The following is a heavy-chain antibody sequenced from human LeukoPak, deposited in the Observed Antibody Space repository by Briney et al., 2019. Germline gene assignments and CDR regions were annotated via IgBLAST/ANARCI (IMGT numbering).Heavy chain of an antibody. D-gene: IGHD4-17*01. V-gene: IGHV1-69*13. J-gene: IGHJ2*01. CDR3: ARDQNGDYAPHWYFDL. Sequence: SVKVSCKASGGTFSSYAISWVRQAPGQGLEWLGGIIPIFGTANYAQKFQGRVTITADESTSTAYMELSSLRSEDTAVYYCARDQNGDYAPHWYFDLWGRGTLVTVSS. CDR2: IIPIFGTA. CDR1: GGTFSSYA.